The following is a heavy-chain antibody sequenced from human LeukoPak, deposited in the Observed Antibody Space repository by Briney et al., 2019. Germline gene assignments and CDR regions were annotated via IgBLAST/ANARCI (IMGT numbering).Heavy chain of an antibody. CDR3: ARDLWFGEFLGPYYYYYMDV. J-gene: IGHJ6*03. D-gene: IGHD3-10*01. V-gene: IGHV1-46*01. CDR1: GYTFTSYY. Sequence: ASVKVSCKASGYTFTSYYMHWVRRAPGQGLEWMVIINPSGGSTSYAQKFQGRVTMTRDMSTSTVYMELSSLRSEDTAVYYCARDLWFGEFLGPYYYYYMDVWGKGTTVTVSS. CDR2: INPSGGST.